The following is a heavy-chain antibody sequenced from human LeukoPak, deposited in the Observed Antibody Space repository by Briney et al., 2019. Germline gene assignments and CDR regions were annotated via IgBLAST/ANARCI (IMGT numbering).Heavy chain of an antibody. CDR1: GFTFSSYA. J-gene: IGHJ4*02. D-gene: IGHD1-1*01. CDR2: ISTSGRTI. Sequence: PGGSLRLSCAASGFTFSSYAMSWVRQAPGKGLEWVSYISTSGRTISYADSVKGRFTISRDNAKNSLSLQMNSLRDEDTAVYYCARSPGATWSFDYWGQGTLVTVSS. V-gene: IGHV3-48*02. CDR3: ARSPGATWSFDY.